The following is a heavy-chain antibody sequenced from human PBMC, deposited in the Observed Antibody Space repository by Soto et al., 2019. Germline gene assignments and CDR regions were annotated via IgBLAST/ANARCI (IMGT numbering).Heavy chain of an antibody. CDR3: ARDGVDAQLRYFDWLFGTYYAS. CDR1: GYTFTSYY. CDR2: INPSGGST. J-gene: IGHJ5*02. D-gene: IGHD3-9*01. Sequence: ASVKVSCKASGYTFTSYYMHWVRQAPGQGLEWMGVINPSGGSTSYAQKFQGRVTMTRDTSTSTVYMELSSLRSEDTAVYYCARDGVDAQLRYFDWLFGTYYASWGQGTLVTVSS. V-gene: IGHV1-46*01.